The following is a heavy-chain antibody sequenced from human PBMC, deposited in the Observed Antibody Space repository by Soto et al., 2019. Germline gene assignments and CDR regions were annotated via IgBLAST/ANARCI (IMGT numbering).Heavy chain of an antibody. CDR2: VFYGVST. V-gene: IGHV4-39*01. J-gene: IGHJ4*02. D-gene: IGHD3-3*02. CDR3: ARLPSRHLVDY. Sequence: SETLSLTCTVSGSSINSSGYYWGWIRQPPGKGLEWIGSVFYGVSTYYNPSLKSRVTVSVDTSKNQFSLNLRSVTAADTAVYYCARLPSRHLVDYWGQGTLVTVSS. CDR1: GSSINSSGYY.